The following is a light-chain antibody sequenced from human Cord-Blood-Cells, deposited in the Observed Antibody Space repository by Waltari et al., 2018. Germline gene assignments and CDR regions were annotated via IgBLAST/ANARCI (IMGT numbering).Light chain of an antibody. V-gene: IGLV1-47*01. Sequence: HSVLTHPPSASGPPGQRVPIPCPGTRPPIASTYAYCYQQLPGTAPKLLLHRNNQRPSGVPDRFSGSKSGTSASLAISGLRSEDEADYYCAAWDDSLSGVVFGGGTKLTVL. CDR1: RPPIASTY. CDR3: AAWDDSLSGVV. CDR2: RNN. J-gene: IGLJ2*01.